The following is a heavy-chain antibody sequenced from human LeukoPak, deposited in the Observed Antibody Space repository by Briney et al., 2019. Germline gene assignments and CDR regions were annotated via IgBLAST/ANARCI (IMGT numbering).Heavy chain of an antibody. D-gene: IGHD1-26*01. V-gene: IGHV1-18*01. CDR2: ISAYNGNT. CDR1: GYTFTSYG. J-gene: IGHJ5*02. CDR3: ARDSWELLNHNWFDP. Sequence: ASVKVSCKASGYTFTSYGISWVRQAPGQGLEWMGWISAYNGNTNYAQKLQGRVTMTTDTSTSTAYMGLRSLRSDDTAVYYCARDSWELLNHNWFDPWGQGTLVTVSS.